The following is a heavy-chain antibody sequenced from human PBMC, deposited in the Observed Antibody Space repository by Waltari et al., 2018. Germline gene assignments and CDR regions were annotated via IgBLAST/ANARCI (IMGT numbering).Heavy chain of an antibody. Sequence: EVQLLESGGGWVQPGGCLRLSCAASGFTFSTYVLNWVRQAPGKGLEWVSSISDAGGIINYADSVKGRFTISRDNSKNTLYLQMNSLRVDDTAVYYCARGSGVDSWGQGTLVTISS. J-gene: IGHJ4*02. CDR1: GFTFSTYV. CDR3: ARGSGVDS. D-gene: IGHD7-27*01. V-gene: IGHV3-23*01. CDR2: ISDAGGII.